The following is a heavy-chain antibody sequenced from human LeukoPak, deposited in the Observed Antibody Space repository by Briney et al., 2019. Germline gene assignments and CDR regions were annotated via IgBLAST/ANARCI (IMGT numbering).Heavy chain of an antibody. J-gene: IGHJ4*02. CDR1: GASFSGYY. V-gene: IGHV4-34*01. CDR3: ARGYGSGSYWSY. D-gene: IGHD3-10*01. CDR2: IDRSGST. Sequence: PSETLPLTCAVYGASFSGYYWSWIRQPPGKGLEWIGEIDRSGSTSYNPSLKSRVTISVDTSKNQFSLRLNSVTAADTAVYFCARGYGSGSYWSYWGQGTLVTVSS.